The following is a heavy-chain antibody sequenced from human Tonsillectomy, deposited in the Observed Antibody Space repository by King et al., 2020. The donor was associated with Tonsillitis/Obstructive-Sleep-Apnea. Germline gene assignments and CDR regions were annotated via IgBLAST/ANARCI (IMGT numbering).Heavy chain of an antibody. Sequence: VQLVQSGGGLVQPGGSLRLSCAASGFTFSNYAMSWVRRAPGKGLEWVSAISGSGGSTYYADSVKGRFTISRDNSKNTLYLQMNSLRAEDTAVYYCAKEGYCSSTSCLYNWFDPWGQGTLVTVSS. V-gene: IGHV3-23*04. CDR2: ISGSGGST. D-gene: IGHD2-2*01. CDR1: GFTFSNYA. CDR3: AKEGYCSSTSCLYNWFDP. J-gene: IGHJ5*02.